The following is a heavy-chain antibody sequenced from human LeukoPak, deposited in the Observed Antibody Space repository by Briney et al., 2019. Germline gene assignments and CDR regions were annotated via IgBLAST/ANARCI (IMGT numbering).Heavy chain of an antibody. J-gene: IGHJ4*02. Sequence: PGGSLRLSCAASRFTFSSYGLHWVRQAPGKGLEWVAVIWYDGSNKYYADSVKGRFTVSRDNSKNTLYLQMNSLRAEDTAVYCCARGSGTTDPFDYWGQGTLVTVSS. D-gene: IGHD1-1*01. V-gene: IGHV3-33*01. CDR2: IWYDGSNK. CDR3: ARGSGTTDPFDY. CDR1: RFTFSSYG.